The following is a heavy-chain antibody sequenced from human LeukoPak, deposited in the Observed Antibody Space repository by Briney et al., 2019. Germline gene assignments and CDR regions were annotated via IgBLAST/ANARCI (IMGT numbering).Heavy chain of an antibody. CDR2: SNANIGGT. CDR3: ATDWEYSSGWRYSYGMDV. J-gene: IGHJ6*01. V-gene: IGHV1-2*02. CDR1: GYTFTGYD. D-gene: IGHD6-19*01. Sequence: ASVKLSCKASGYTFTGYDMNWVRQAPGQGLEWMGWSNANIGGTNYAQKLHGRVTMTRDTAITTTSMELSRLTVDDPATYFCATDWEYSSGWRYSYGMDVWGEGSTVSVSS.